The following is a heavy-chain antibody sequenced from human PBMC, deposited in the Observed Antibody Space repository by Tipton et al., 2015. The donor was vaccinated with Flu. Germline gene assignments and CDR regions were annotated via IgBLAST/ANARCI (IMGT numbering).Heavy chain of an antibody. CDR3: ARTDCDFWSGYYSGDPLLGY. V-gene: IGHV1-2*02. CDR1: GYTFTGYY. CDR2: INPNSGGT. J-gene: IGHJ4*02. D-gene: IGHD3-3*01. Sequence: QLVQSGPEVKKPGASVKVSCKASGYTFTGYYMHWVRQAPGQGLEWMGWINPNSGGTNYAQKFQGRVTMTRDTSISTAYMELSRLRSDDTAVYYCARTDCDFWSGYYSGDPLLGYWGQGTLVTVSS.